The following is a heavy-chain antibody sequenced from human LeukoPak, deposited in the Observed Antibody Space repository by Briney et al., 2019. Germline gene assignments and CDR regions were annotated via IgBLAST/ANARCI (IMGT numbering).Heavy chain of an antibody. D-gene: IGHD4-11*01. V-gene: IGHV3-23*01. CDR1: GFTFDDYA. CDR2: ISGSGGST. CDR3: AKVGASTVTAVYYFDY. J-gene: IGHJ4*02. Sequence: GGSLRLSCAASGFTFDDYAMSWVRQAPGKGLEWVSAISGSGGSTYYADSVKGRFTISRDNSKNTLYLQMNSLRAEDTAVYYCAKVGASTVTAVYYFDYWGQGTLVTVSS.